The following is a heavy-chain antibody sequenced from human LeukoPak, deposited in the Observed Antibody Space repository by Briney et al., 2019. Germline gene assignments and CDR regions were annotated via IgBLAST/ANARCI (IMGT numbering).Heavy chain of an antibody. CDR3: ARDCSGGTCSSFWFDP. V-gene: IGHV1-18*01. J-gene: IGHJ5*02. CDR1: GYTFLNYA. Sequence: ASVKVSCKASGYTFLNYAITWVRQAPGQGLEWMGWITAYNGNTNYAQKFQGRVTMTTDTSTTTAYMELRSLRSDDTAVYYCARDCSGGTCSSFWFDPWGQGTLVTVAS. D-gene: IGHD2-15*01. CDR2: ITAYNGNT.